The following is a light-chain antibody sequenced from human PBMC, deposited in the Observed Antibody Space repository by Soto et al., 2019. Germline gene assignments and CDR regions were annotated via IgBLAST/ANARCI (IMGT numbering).Light chain of an antibody. CDR2: DAS. J-gene: IGKJ1*01. Sequence: EIVLTQSPATLSLSPGERATLSCRASQSVTSYLAWYQQKPGQAPRLLIYDASNRAPGVPARFSGSGTGTDFTLTISRMEPEDFAVYYCQQYGSSPTTFGQGTKV. CDR3: QQYGSSPTT. V-gene: IGKV3-20*01. CDR1: QSVTSY.